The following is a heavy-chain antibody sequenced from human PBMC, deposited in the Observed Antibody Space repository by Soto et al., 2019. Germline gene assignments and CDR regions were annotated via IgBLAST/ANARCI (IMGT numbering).Heavy chain of an antibody. CDR3: ARVPGLLSPFVY. V-gene: IGHV1-3*01. CDR2: INAGNGNT. J-gene: IGHJ4*02. Sequence: ASVKVSCKASGYTFTRYSMHWERQAPGQRLEWMGWINAGNGNTKYSQKFQGRVTITRDTSASTAYMELSSLRSEDTAVYYCARVPGLLSPFVYWGQGTLVSVSS. CDR1: GYTFTRYS. D-gene: IGHD2-21*02.